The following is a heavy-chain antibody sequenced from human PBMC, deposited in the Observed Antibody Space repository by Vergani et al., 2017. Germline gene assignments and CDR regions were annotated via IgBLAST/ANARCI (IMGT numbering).Heavy chain of an antibody. V-gene: IGHV4-34*01. J-gene: IGHJ4*02. CDR2: IRHDGIT. CDR3: AREGYCTNGVCLTLFDF. Sequence: QAQLQQWGAGLLKPSETLSLTCAIYGGSFNDYWWTWIRQPPGKGLEWIGEIRHDGITHYSPSLKSRVTISIDTSTHQFSLNLRSVTAADTAVYYCAREGYCTNGVCLTLFDFWGQGALVTVSS. D-gene: IGHD2-8*01. CDR1: GGSFNDYW.